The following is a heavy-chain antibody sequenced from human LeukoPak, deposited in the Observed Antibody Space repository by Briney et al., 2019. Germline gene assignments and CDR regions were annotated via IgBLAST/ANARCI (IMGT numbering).Heavy chain of an antibody. D-gene: IGHD3-16*01. Sequence: SVKVSCKASGGTFSSYAISWVRQAPGQGLEWMGGIIPIFGTANYAQKFQGRVTITTDESTSTAYMELSSLRSEDTALYYCAKEDRRGRHFDYWGQGTLVTVSS. CDR1: GGTFSSYA. CDR3: AKEDRRGRHFDY. CDR2: IIPIFGTA. J-gene: IGHJ4*02. V-gene: IGHV1-69*05.